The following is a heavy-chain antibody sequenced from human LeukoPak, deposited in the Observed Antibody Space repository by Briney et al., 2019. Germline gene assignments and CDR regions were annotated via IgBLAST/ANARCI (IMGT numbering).Heavy chain of an antibody. J-gene: IGHJ4*02. CDR2: ISSSGGTR. Sequence: PGGSLRLSCAASGFAFSVYEMYWVRQAPGKGLEWVSYISSSGGTRYYADSVKGRFTISRDNAKNSLNLQMNSLRAEDTAVYYCATLTVASSFDYWGQGTLVTVSS. CDR1: GFAFSVYE. CDR3: ATLTVASSFDY. D-gene: IGHD6-19*01. V-gene: IGHV3-48*03.